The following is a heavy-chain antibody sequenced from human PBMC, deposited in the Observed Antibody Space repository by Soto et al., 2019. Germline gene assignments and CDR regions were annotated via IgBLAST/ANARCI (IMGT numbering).Heavy chain of an antibody. CDR2: ISSSSSYI. D-gene: IGHD3-9*01. J-gene: IGHJ6*02. CDR1: GFTFSSYS. CDR3: ARDLRYFDFPSGYYYYGMDV. Sequence: GGSLRLSCAASGFTFSSYSMNWVRQAPGKGLEWVSSISSSSSYIYYADSVKGRFTISRDNAKNSLYLQMNSLRAEDTAVYYCARDLRYFDFPSGYYYYGMDVWGQGTTVTVSS. V-gene: IGHV3-21*01.